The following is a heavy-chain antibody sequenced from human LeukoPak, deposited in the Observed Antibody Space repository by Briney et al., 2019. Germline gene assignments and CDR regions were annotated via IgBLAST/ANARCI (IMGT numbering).Heavy chain of an antibody. J-gene: IGHJ6*02. CDR2: ISGSGGST. Sequence: QSGGSLRLSCAASGFTFSSYAMSWVRQAPGKGLEWVSAISGSGGSTYYADSVKGRFTISRDNSKNTLYLQMNSLRAEDTAVYYCAKAMWYDYYYYGMDVWGQGTTVTVSS. V-gene: IGHV3-23*01. CDR3: AKAMWYDYYYYGMDV. CDR1: GFTFSSYA. D-gene: IGHD2-15*01.